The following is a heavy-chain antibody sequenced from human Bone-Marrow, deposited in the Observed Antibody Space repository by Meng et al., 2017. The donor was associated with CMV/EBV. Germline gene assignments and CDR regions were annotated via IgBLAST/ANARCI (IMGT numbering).Heavy chain of an antibody. V-gene: IGHV1-18*01. J-gene: IGHJ6*02. CDR2: ISAYNGNT. CDR3: ARPRVPWDYYYGMDV. Sequence: ASVKVSCKASGYTFTSYGISWVRQAPGQGLEWMGWISAYNGNTNYAQKFQGRVTITADKSTSTAYMELSSLRSEDTAVYYCARPRVPWDYYYGMDVWGQGTTVTVSS. CDR1: GYTFTSYG. D-gene: IGHD3-10*01.